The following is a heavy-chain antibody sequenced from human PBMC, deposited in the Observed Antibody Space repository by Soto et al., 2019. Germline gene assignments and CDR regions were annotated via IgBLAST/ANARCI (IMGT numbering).Heavy chain of an antibody. V-gene: IGHV1-3*01. CDR3: ARDLIFDY. CDR1: GSTFTRYA. Sequence: XSVKVSCKASGSTFTRYAMHWVRQAPGQRIEWXGWITXGNGNTTYSQXXQGRVTIXXDTSASTAYMELSRLRPEDTAVYYCARDLIFDYWGQGTLVTVSS. J-gene: IGHJ4*02. CDR2: ITXGNGNT.